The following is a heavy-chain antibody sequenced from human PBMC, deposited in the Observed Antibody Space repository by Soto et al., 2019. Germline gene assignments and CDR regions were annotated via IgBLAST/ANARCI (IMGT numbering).Heavy chain of an antibody. D-gene: IGHD3-3*01. CDR1: GFTFSSYA. Sequence: QVQLVESGGGVVQPGRSLRLSCAASGFTFSSYAMHWVRQAPGKGLEWVAVISYDGSNKYYADSVKGRFTISRDNSKNTLYLQMNRLRAEDTAVYYCARGELYDFWSGYSNGMDVWGQGTTVTVSS. CDR3: ARGELYDFWSGYSNGMDV. CDR2: ISYDGSNK. V-gene: IGHV3-30-3*01. J-gene: IGHJ6*02.